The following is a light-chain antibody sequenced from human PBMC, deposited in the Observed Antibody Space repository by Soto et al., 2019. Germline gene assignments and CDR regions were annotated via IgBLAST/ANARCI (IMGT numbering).Light chain of an antibody. Sequence: ETVLTQSPGILSLSPGERASLSCRASQKISSTVLAWYQQKPGHAPRLLIYGASSRTTGIPDRFSGSGSGTDFTLTISRLEPEDFAMYYCQQCGGSPTFGQGTKVDIK. V-gene: IGKV3-20*01. J-gene: IGKJ1*01. CDR2: GAS. CDR1: QKISSTV. CDR3: QQCGGSPT.